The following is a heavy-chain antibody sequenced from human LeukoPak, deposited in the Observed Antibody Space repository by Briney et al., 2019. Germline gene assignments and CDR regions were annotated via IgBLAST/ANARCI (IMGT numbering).Heavy chain of an antibody. J-gene: IGHJ6*03. CDR3: ARGGYYYLDV. Sequence: SETLSLTCTVSGGSFSPYYWSWIRQPPGKGLEWIGYISHSGSTNYSPSLKSRVTISLDTSKNQFSLKLSPVTAADTAVYYCARGGYYYLDVWGKGTTVAVSS. CDR1: GGSFSPYY. D-gene: IGHD3-16*01. V-gene: IGHV4-59*01. CDR2: ISHSGST.